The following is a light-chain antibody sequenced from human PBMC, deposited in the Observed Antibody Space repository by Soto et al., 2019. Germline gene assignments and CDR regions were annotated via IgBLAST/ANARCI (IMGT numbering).Light chain of an antibody. V-gene: IGKV1-5*01. J-gene: IGKJ1*01. CDR3: QQYNSYSWT. CDR2: DAS. CDR1: QSISSW. Sequence: DIQITQFQSSVSASVGDGVTITCRASQSISSWLAWYQQKPGKAPKLLIYDASSLESGVPSRFSGSGSGTEFTLTISSLQPDDFATYYCQQYNSYSWTFGQGTKVDIK.